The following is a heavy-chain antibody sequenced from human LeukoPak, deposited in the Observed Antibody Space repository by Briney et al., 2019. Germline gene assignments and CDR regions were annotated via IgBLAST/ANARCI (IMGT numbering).Heavy chain of an antibody. V-gene: IGHV1-2*02. D-gene: IGHD1-14*01. CDR1: GYTFTGYY. Sequence: ASVKVSCKASGYTFTGYYMHWVRQAPGRGLEWMGWINPNSGGTNYAQKFQGRVTMTRDTSISTAYMELSRLRSDDTAVYYCARTTNYYYYYMDVWGKGTTVTVSS. J-gene: IGHJ6*03. CDR3: ARTTNYYYYYMDV. CDR2: INPNSGGT.